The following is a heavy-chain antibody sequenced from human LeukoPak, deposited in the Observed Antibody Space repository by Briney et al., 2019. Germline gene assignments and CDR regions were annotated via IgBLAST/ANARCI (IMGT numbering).Heavy chain of an antibody. D-gene: IGHD5-24*01. CDR2: INPNSGGT. Sequence: ASVKVSCKASGYTFTGYYMHWVQQAPGQGLEWMGWINPNSGGTNYAQKFQGRVTMTRDTSISTAYMELSSLRSEDTAVYFCARGEMATIFLWGQGTLVTVSS. CDR3: ARGEMATIFL. J-gene: IGHJ4*02. CDR1: GYTFTGYY. V-gene: IGHV1-2*02.